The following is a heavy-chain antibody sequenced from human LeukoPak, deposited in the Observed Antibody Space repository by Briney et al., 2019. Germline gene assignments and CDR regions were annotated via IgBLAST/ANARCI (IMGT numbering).Heavy chain of an antibody. V-gene: IGHV1-18*01. CDR1: GYTFTSYG. CDR2: ISAYNGNT. Sequence: ASVKVSCKASGYTFTSYGISWVRQAPGQGLEWMGWISAYNGNTNYAQKLQGRVTMTTDTSTSTAYMELRSLRSDDTAVYYCAREPYSSSWYGYFDYWGQGTLVTVSS. J-gene: IGHJ4*02. D-gene: IGHD6-13*01. CDR3: AREPYSSSWYGYFDY.